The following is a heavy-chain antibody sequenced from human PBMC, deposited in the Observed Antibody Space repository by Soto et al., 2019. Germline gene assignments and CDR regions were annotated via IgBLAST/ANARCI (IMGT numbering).Heavy chain of an antibody. CDR3: ATLSVYDFWSGYSPGAFDI. J-gene: IGHJ3*02. CDR2: FDPEDGET. CDR1: GYTLTELS. V-gene: IGHV1-24*01. Sequence: ASVKVSCKVSGYTLTELSMHWVRQAPGKGLEWMGGFDPEDGETIYAQKFQGRVTMTEETSTDTAYMELSSLRSEDTAVYYCATLSVYDFWSGYSPGAFDIWGQGTMVTVSS. D-gene: IGHD3-3*01.